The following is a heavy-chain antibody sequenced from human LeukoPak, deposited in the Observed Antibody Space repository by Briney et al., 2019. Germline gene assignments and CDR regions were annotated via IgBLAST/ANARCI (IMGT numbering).Heavy chain of an antibody. D-gene: IGHD6-19*01. CDR3: ARQSRRGAGTGAFDI. J-gene: IGHJ3*02. V-gene: IGHV1-18*01. CDR1: GYTFTSYG. CDR2: ISAYNGNT. Sequence: ASVKVSCKASGYTFTSYGISWVRQAPGQGLEWMGWISAYNGNTNYAQKFQGRVTITADKSTSTAYMELSSLRSEDTAVYYCARQSRRGAGTGAFDIWGQGTMVTVSS.